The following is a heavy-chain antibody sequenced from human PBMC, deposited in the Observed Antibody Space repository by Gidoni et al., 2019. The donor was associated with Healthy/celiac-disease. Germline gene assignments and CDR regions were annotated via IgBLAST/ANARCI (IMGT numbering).Heavy chain of an antibody. D-gene: IGHD6-19*01. CDR3: TTPEWLVHY. J-gene: IGHJ4*02. Sequence: EVQLVESGGGLVKPGGSLRLSCAASGFTFRTAWMSWVRQAPGKGLEWVGRIKCKTDGGTTDYAAPVKGRFTISRDDSKNTLYLQMNSLKTEDTAVYYCTTPEWLVHYWGQGTLVTVSS. CDR2: IKCKTDGGTT. CDR1: GFTFRTAW. V-gene: IGHV3-15*01.